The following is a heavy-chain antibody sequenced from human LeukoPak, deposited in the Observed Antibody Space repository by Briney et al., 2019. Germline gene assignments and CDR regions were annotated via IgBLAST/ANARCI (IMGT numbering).Heavy chain of an antibody. V-gene: IGHV3-48*01. Sequence: GGSQRLSCAASGFTFSSYSMNWVRQAPGKGLEWVSYISSSSSTIYYADSVKGRFTISRDNAKNSLYLQMNSLRAEDTAVYYCARGYYDFDYWGQGTLVTVSS. J-gene: IGHJ4*02. CDR1: GFTFSSYS. CDR2: ISSSSSTI. D-gene: IGHD3-10*01. CDR3: ARGYYDFDY.